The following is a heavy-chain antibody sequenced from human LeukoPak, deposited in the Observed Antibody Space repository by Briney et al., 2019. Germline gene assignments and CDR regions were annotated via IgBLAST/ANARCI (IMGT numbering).Heavy chain of an antibody. J-gene: IGHJ5*02. D-gene: IGHD6-13*01. CDR1: GDSVSSNSAA. CDR3: ARGSSSWPNMNWFDP. V-gene: IGHV6-1*01. Sequence: SQALSLTCASSGDSVSSNSAAWNWVRQSPSRGLEWLGRTYYRSKWYNDYAVSVKSRITINPDTSKNQFSLQLNSVTPEDTAVYYCARGSSSWPNMNWFDPWGQGTLVTVSS. CDR2: TYYRSKWYN.